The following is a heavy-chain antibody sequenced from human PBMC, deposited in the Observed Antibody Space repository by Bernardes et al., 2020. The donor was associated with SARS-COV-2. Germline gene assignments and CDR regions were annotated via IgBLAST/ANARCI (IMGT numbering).Heavy chain of an antibody. CDR1: GFTFNKNA. Sequence: GGSLRLSCAASGFTFNKNAMTWVRQAPGKGLEWVSGISGNGDNTYYAASVKGRVTISRDNSKNTVYLQMNSLRAEDTAVYYCARDDWSGGTCSPDYWGQGTLVNVST. CDR3: ARDDWSGGTCSPDY. D-gene: IGHD2-15*01. CDR2: ISGNGDNT. J-gene: IGHJ4*02. V-gene: IGHV3-23*01.